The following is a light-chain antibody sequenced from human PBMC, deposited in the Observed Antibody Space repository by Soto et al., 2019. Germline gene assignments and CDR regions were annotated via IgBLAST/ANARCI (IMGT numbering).Light chain of an antibody. V-gene: IGKV1-5*03. CDR3: HKNNSYPLT. CDR1: QSISSW. J-gene: IGKJ4*01. Sequence: DIQMTQSPSTLSSSVGDRVTITCRASQSISSWLAWYQQKPGKAPNLLIYKASSLESGVPSRLSGSGSGTESTLTISSLQPKDFATYYCHKNNSYPLTFGEGPRWRSN. CDR2: KAS.